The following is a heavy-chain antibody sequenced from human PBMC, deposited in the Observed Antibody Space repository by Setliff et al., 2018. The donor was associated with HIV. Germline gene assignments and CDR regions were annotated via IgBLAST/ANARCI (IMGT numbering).Heavy chain of an antibody. J-gene: IGHJ4*02. D-gene: IGHD2-15*01. Sequence: ASVKVSCKTSGYTFTKYGITWVRQAPGQGLEWMGWISANNGNTNYAQKFQGRVTMTTDTSTRTAYIELGNLRSDDTAVYYCARLLVAGMLFDYWGQGTLVTVSS. V-gene: IGHV1-18*01. CDR2: ISANNGNT. CDR1: GYTFTKYG. CDR3: ARLLVAGMLFDY.